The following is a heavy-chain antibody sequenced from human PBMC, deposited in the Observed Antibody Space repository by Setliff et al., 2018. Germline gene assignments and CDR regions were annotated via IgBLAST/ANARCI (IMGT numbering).Heavy chain of an antibody. CDR1: GGLFSSYA. CDR3: ASDGTHYGDYDMLY. J-gene: IGHJ4*01. D-gene: IGHD4-17*01. CDR2: IIPAFTTA. Sequence: ASVKVSCKASGGLFSSYAIIWVRQAPGQGLELMGGIIPAFTTANYAPKFQHRVTITAEESTSTVYMELSSLTSADTAVYYCASDGTHYGDYDMLYWGHGTLVTVSS. V-gene: IGHV1-69*13.